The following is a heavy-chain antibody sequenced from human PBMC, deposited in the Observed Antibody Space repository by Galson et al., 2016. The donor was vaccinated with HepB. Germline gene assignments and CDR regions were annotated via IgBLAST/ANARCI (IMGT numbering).Heavy chain of an antibody. D-gene: IGHD6-6*01. V-gene: IGHV4-61*02. Sequence: TLSLTCTVSGVSVTSDSYYWSWIRQPAGKGLEWIGRIYTSGTTSYNPSLKSLVTISLDTSRNQFSLRLSSVTATDTAVHYCARVASRPDYDYGMDVWGKVSLVTVSS. CDR2: IYTSGTT. CDR1: GVSVTSDSYY. J-gene: IGHJ6*04. CDR3: ARVASRPDYDYGMDV.